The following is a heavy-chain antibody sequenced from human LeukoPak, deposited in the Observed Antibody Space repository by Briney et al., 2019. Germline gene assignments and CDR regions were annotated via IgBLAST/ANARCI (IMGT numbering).Heavy chain of an antibody. D-gene: IGHD3-10*01. CDR1: GGSISSSSYY. J-gene: IGHJ4*02. CDR2: IYYSGST. Sequence: PSETLSLTCTVSGGSISSSSYYWGWIRQPPGKGLEWIGSIYYSGSTYYNPSPKSRVTISVDTSKNQFSPKLRSVTAADTAVYYCATSYGSGSYYNILPDYWGQGTLVTVSS. V-gene: IGHV4-39*01. CDR3: ATSYGSGSYYNILPDY.